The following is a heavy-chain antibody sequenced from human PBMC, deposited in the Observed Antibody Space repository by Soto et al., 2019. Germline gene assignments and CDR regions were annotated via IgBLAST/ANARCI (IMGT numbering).Heavy chain of an antibody. CDR1: GFTFSQSA. D-gene: IGHD3-9*01. CDR2: ISSNGGST. Sequence: GGSLRLSCSASGFTFSQSAMHWVRQAPGKGLEYVSAISSNGGSTYYVDSVKGRFTISRDNSKNTLYLQMGSLRAEDMAVYYCARGPYYEIFTGFDYFDYWGQGAPVTVS. J-gene: IGHJ4*02. CDR3: ARGPYYEIFTGFDYFDY. V-gene: IGHV3-64*02.